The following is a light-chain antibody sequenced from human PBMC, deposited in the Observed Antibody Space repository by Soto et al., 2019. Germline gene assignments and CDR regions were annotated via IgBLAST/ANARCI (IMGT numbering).Light chain of an antibody. CDR3: QQYNSYWT. CDR2: AAS. CDR1: QSISSW. Sequence: DIQMTQSPSTLSASVGDRVTITCRASQSISSWLAWYQQKPGKAPKLLIYAASSLQSGVPSRFSGSGSGTEFTLTISSLQPDDFATYYCQQYNSYWTFGQGTKVDTK. J-gene: IGKJ1*01. V-gene: IGKV1-5*01.